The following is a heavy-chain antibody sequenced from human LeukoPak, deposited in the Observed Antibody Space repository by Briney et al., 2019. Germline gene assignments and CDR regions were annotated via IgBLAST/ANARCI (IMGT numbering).Heavy chain of an antibody. CDR2: IYYSRST. J-gene: IGHJ4*02. CDR1: GGSISSSSYY. V-gene: IGHV4-39*01. CDR3: ARQKSYYDSSGYWFDY. D-gene: IGHD3-22*01. Sequence: SETLSLTCTVSGGSISSSSYYWGWIRQPPGTGLEWIGSIYYSRSTYYNPSLKSRVTISVDTSKNQFSLKLSSVTAADTAVYYCARQKSYYDSSGYWFDYWGQGTLVTVSS.